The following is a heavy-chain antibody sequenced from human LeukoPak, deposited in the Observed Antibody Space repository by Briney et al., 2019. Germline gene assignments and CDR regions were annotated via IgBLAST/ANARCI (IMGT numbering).Heavy chain of an antibody. CDR2: IKSKTDSGTT. Sequence: PGGSLRLSCAASGFTFSGYYMSWIRQAPGKGLEWVGRIKSKTDSGTTDYAAPVKGRFTISRDDSKNTLYLQMNSLKTEDTAVYYCTTGRQERDGYNFYYYGMDVWGQGTTVTVSS. CDR1: GFTFSGYY. D-gene: IGHD5-24*01. J-gene: IGHJ6*02. V-gene: IGHV3-15*01. CDR3: TTGRQERDGYNFYYYGMDV.